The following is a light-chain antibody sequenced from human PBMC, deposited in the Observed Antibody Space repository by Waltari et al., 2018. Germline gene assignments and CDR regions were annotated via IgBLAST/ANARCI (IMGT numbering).Light chain of an antibody. J-gene: IGKJ2*01. CDR3: QQYNDYPYT. Sequence: DIQMTQSPSTLSASVGDRVTITGRASQGIGRWLAWYQQKPGTGPKLLFYEAVSLQSGVPSRFSGSGSGTEFTLTISSLQPDDFATYYCQQYNDYPYTFGQGTKLEIK. V-gene: IGKV1-5*01. CDR1: QGIGRW. CDR2: EAV.